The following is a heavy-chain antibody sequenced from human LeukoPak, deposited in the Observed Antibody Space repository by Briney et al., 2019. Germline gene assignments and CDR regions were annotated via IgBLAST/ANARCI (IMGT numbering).Heavy chain of an antibody. Sequence: SETLSLTCTVSGGSISSGDYYWSWIRQPPGKGLEWIGYIYYSGSTYYNPSLKSRVTISVDTSKNQFSLKLSSVTAADTAVYYCARDGKYSSAVMDVWGQGTTVTVSS. V-gene: IGHV4-30-4*01. D-gene: IGHD6-6*01. CDR1: GGSISSGDYY. CDR3: ARDGKYSSAVMDV. CDR2: IYYSGST. J-gene: IGHJ6*02.